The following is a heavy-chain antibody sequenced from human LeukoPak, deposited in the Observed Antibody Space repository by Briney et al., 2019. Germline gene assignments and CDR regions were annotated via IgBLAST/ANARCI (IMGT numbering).Heavy chain of an antibody. V-gene: IGHV4-59*12. D-gene: IGHD4-17*01. CDR2: LSYSGST. Sequence: SETLSLTCTVSGGSISSYYWSWLRQPPGKELEWIGYLSYSGSTNYNPSLKSRVTISLDTSRDQFSLELSSVTAADTAVYYCARRTNDYGYYGHYFDYWGRGTLVTVSS. CDR1: GGSISSYY. CDR3: ARRTNDYGYYGHYFDY. J-gene: IGHJ4*02.